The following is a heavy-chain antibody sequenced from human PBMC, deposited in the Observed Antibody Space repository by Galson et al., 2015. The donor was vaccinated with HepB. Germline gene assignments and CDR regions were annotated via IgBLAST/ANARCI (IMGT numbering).Heavy chain of an antibody. Sequence: SVKVSCKASGYTFTSYGTSWVRQAPGQGLEWMGWISAYNGNTNYAQKLQGRVTMTTDTSTSTAYMELRSLRSDDTAVYHCARESSSWYGDYFDYWGQGTLVTVSS. D-gene: IGHD6-13*01. CDR1: GYTFTSYG. J-gene: IGHJ4*02. CDR3: ARESSSWYGDYFDY. CDR2: ISAYNGNT. V-gene: IGHV1-18*01.